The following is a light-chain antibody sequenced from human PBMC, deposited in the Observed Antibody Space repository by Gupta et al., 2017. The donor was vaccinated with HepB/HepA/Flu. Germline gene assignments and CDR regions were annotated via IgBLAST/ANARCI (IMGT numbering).Light chain of an antibody. J-gene: IGKJ4*01. CDR3: QQYDSNPALT. CDR1: QSVLYSSNNKNY. V-gene: IGKV4-1*01. CDR2: WAS. Sequence: DIVMTQSPDSLAVSLGERATINCKSSQSVLYSSNNKNYLAWYQQKPGQPPKLLIYWASTREAGVPDRFSGSGYGKDFTLTISSRQAEDVAVYYCQQYDSNPALTFGGGTKVEIK.